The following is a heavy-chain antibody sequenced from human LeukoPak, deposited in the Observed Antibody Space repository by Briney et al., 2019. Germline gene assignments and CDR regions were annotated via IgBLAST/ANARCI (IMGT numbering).Heavy chain of an antibody. J-gene: IGHJ4*02. CDR3: ARQEAEGIADY. Sequence: PSETLSLTCTVSGGSISSSSYYWGWIRQPPGKGLEWIGSIYCSGSTYYNPSLKSRVTISVDTSKNQFSLKLSSVTAADTAVYYCARQEAEGIADYWGQGTLVTVSS. CDR1: GGSISSSSYY. CDR2: IYCSGST. V-gene: IGHV4-39*01. D-gene: IGHD6-13*01.